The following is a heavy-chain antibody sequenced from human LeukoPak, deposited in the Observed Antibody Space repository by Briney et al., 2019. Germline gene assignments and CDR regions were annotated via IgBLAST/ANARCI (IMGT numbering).Heavy chain of an antibody. J-gene: IGHJ4*02. CDR1: GFTFGTFW. V-gene: IGHV3-7*01. CDR3: ARGGSTRFGY. Sequence: PGGSLRLSCEASGFTFGTFWMSWVRQAPGKGLEWVANIKPDGTEKYYVDSVKGRFTISRDNAKNSLYLQMNSLRVEDTAVYYCARGGSTRFGYWGQGTQATVSS. D-gene: IGHD3-3*01. CDR2: IKPDGTEK.